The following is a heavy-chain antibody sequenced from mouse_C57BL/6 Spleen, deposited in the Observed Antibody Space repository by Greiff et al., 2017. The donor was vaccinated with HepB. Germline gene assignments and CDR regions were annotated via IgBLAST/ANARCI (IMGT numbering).Heavy chain of an antibody. CDR1: GYSFTGYY. V-gene: IGHV1-42*01. CDR2: INPSTGGT. J-gene: IGHJ2*01. Sequence: VQLQQSGPELVKPGASVKISCKASGYSFTGYYMNWVKQSPEKSLEWIGEINPSTGGTTYNQKFKAKATLTVDKSSSTAYMQLKSLTSEDSAVYYCARSRDYDPSFDYWGQGTTLTVSS. D-gene: IGHD2-4*01. CDR3: ARSRDYDPSFDY.